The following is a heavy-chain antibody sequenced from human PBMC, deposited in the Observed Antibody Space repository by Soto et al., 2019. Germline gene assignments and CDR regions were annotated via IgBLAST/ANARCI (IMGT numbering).Heavy chain of an antibody. CDR3: ARDAPLNYDFWSGPRVAFGP. Sequence: GGSLRLSCKASGFTFSSYSMNWVRQAPGKGLEWVSSISSSSNYIYYADSVKGRFTISRDNAKNSLYLQVNSLRAEDTAVYYCARDAPLNYDFWSGPRVAFGPWGQGTLVTVSS. V-gene: IGHV3-21*01. CDR2: ISSSSNYI. D-gene: IGHD3-3*01. CDR1: GFTFSSYS. J-gene: IGHJ5*02.